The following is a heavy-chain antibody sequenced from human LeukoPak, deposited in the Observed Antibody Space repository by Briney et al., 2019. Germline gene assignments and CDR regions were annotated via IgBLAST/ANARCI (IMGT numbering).Heavy chain of an antibody. J-gene: IGHJ3*02. CDR2: IYYSGST. D-gene: IGHD3-22*01. Sequence: SETLSLTCTVSGGSISNYYWSWIRQPPGKGLEWIGYIYYSGSTKYNPSLKSRVTISVDTSKNQFSLKLSSVTAADTAVYYCARDYYDSSGYYRADWAFDIWGQGTMVTVSS. CDR1: GGSISNYY. CDR3: ARDYYDSSGYYRADWAFDI. V-gene: IGHV4-59*01.